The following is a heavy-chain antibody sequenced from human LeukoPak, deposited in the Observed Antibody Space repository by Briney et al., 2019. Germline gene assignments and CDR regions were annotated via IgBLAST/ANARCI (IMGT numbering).Heavy chain of an antibody. CDR2: IGSSGRTI. J-gene: IGHJ3*02. CDR1: GFTVSSNY. Sequence: SGGSLRLSCAASGFTVSSNYMTWVRQAPGKGLEWVSYIGSSGRTIYYADSVKGRFTISRDNAKNSLYLQMNSLRAEDTAVYYCARDGKAVAVAFDIWGQGTMVTVSS. D-gene: IGHD6-19*01. V-gene: IGHV3-11*04. CDR3: ARDGKAVAVAFDI.